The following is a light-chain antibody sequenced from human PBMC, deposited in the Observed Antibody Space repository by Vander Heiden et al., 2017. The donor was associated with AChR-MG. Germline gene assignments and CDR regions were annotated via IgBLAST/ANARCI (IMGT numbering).Light chain of an antibody. V-gene: IGLV1-40*01. J-gene: IGLJ2*01. CDR3: QSYDSSRSVV. Sequence: QSVLTQPPAVSGAPGQRVTMFWPGSSPPIGADYGVHCDQQAPGTPPKLLIYGNSKRPSGFPARFSGSKSGTSASLAITGLQAEDEADYYCQSYDSSRSVVFGGGTKLTVL. CDR1: SPPIGADYG. CDR2: GNS.